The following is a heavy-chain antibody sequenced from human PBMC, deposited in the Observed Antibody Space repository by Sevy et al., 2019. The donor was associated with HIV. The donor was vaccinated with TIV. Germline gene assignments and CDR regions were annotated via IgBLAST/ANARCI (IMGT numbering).Heavy chain of an antibody. CDR1: GFSFSSYS. CDR3: ARLGIAFDSGDYETPFDY. V-gene: IGHV3-21*01. J-gene: IGHJ4*02. Sequence: GGSLRLSCAASGFSFSSYSMNWVRQAPGKGLEWVSSITIFGDYMYYADSVKGRFTISRDNTKNSLYLQMNSLRAEDTAVYYCARLGIAFDSGDYETPFDYWGQGTLVTVSS. D-gene: IGHD4-17*01. CDR2: ITIFGDYM.